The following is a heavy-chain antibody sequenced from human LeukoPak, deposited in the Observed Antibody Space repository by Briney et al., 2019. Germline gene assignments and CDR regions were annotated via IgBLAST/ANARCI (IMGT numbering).Heavy chain of an antibody. J-gene: IGHJ4*02. CDR1: GFTFSDYS. D-gene: IGHD6-19*01. V-gene: IGHV3-21*01. CDR2: IISSSRYI. CDR3: ARDLTYSSGWYYFDY. Sequence: GGSLSLSCAASGFTFSDYSMNWVRQAPGKGLEWVSSIISSSRYIYYADSVKGRFTISRDNAKNSLYLQMNSLGAEDTAVYYCARDLTYSSGWYYFDYWGQGNLVTVSS.